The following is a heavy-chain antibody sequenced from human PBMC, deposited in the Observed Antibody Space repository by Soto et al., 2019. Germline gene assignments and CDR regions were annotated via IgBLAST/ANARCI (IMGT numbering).Heavy chain of an antibody. CDR1: GFTFSSYG. V-gene: IGHV3-33*01. Sequence: GGSLRLSCAASGFTFSSYGMHWVRQAPGKGLEWVAVIWYDGSNKYYADSVKGRFTISRDNSKNTLYLQMNSLRAEDTAVYYCARELPVSIAAAGTDYYYGMDVWGQGTTVTVS. D-gene: IGHD6-13*01. CDR2: IWYDGSNK. J-gene: IGHJ6*02. CDR3: ARELPVSIAAAGTDYYYGMDV.